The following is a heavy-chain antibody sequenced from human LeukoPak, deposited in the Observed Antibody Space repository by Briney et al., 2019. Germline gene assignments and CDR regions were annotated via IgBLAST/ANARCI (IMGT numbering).Heavy chain of an antibody. CDR1: GFTFSSYA. Sequence: PGGSLRLSCAASGFTFSSYAMSWVSQAPGKGPEWVSAISGSGGSTYYADSVKGRFTISRDNSKNTLYLQMNSLRAEDTAVYYCAKVRVVGSSWYYFDYWGQGTLVTVSS. CDR3: AKVRVVGSSWYYFDY. CDR2: ISGSGGST. J-gene: IGHJ4*02. V-gene: IGHV3-23*01. D-gene: IGHD6-13*01.